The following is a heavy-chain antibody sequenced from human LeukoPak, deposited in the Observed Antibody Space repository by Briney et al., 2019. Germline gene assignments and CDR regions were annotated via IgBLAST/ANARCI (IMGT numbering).Heavy chain of an antibody. J-gene: IGHJ4*02. Sequence: SETLSLTCTVSGGSISSSSYYWGWIRQPPGKGLEWIGSIYYSGSTYYNPSLKSRVTIYVDTSKNQFSLKLSSVTAADTAVYYCARGRRDGYNLEYFDKWGQGTLVTVSS. CDR2: IYYSGST. CDR3: ARGRRDGYNLEYFDK. D-gene: IGHD5-24*01. CDR1: GGSISSSSYY. V-gene: IGHV4-39*01.